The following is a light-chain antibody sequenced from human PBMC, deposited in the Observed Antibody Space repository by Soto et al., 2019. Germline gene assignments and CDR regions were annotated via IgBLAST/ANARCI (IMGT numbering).Light chain of an antibody. J-gene: IGLJ2*01. V-gene: IGLV2-8*01. CDR3: VSYAGSNKKV. CDR1: SSDDGGYNY. CDR2: EVS. Sequence: QSALTQPPSASGSPGQSVSISCTGSSSDDGGYNYVSWYQQHPGKAPKLMIYEVSKRPSGVPDRFSGSKSGNTASLTVSGLQAEDEADYYCVSYAGSNKKVFGGGTKLTVL.